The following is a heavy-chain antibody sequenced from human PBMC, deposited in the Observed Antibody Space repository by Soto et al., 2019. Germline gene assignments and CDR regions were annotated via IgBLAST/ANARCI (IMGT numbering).Heavy chain of an antibody. CDR1: GFTFSSYG. CDR3: ARDDALFGWYFDL. V-gene: IGHV3-33*01. J-gene: IGHJ2*01. Sequence: GGSLRLSCAASGFTFSSYGMHWVRQAPGKGLEWVAVIWYDGSNKYYADSVKGRFTISRDNSKNTLYLQMNSLRAEDTAVYYCARDDALFGWYFDLWGRGTLVTVSS. D-gene: IGHD3-10*01. CDR2: IWYDGSNK.